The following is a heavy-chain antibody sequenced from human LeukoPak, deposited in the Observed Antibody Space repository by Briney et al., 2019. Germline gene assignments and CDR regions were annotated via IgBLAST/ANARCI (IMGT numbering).Heavy chain of an antibody. D-gene: IGHD3-10*01. CDR2: IYHSGST. CDR3: ARVDYYGSGSHDAFDI. V-gene: IGHV4-4*02. CDR1: GGSISSSNW. Sequence: PSGTLSLTCAVCGGSISSSNWWSWVRQPPGKGLEWSGEIYHSGSTNYNPSLKSRVTISVDKSKNQFSLKLSSVTAAETAVYYCARVDYYGSGSHDAFDIWGQGTMVTVSS. J-gene: IGHJ3*02.